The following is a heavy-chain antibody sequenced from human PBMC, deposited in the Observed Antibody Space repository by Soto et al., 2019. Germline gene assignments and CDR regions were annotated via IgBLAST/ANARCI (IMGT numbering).Heavy chain of an antibody. CDR2: IYWDDDN. V-gene: IGHV2-5*02. D-gene: IGHD4-17*01. J-gene: IGHJ4*02. CDR3: ARPRQWAYGDHYFFDF. Sequence: QVTLKESGPTLVKPTQTLTLTCTFSGFSFSVGGVGVGWIRQPPGKALEFLALIYWDDDNRYSSSLKNRLTISKDISKKQVVLTMTNMDPADTATYYCARPRQWAYGDHYFFDFWGQGTLVTVSS. CDR1: GFSFSVGGVG.